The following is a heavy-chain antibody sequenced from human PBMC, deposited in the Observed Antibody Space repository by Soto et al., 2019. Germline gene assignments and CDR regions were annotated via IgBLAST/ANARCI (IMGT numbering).Heavy chain of an antibody. CDR2: ISSSSSYI. CDR3: ARGTNYSDSSRYYSL. Sequence: EVQLVESGGGLVKPGGSLRLSCAASGFTFSSYSMNWVRQAPGKGLEWVSSISSSSSYIYYADSVKGRFTISRDNATTPLQRQITSLRAADTAVCYCARGTNYSDSSRYYSLWGSGKVVTVPS. V-gene: IGHV3-21*01. CDR1: GFTFSSYS. J-gene: IGHJ4*02. D-gene: IGHD3-22*01.